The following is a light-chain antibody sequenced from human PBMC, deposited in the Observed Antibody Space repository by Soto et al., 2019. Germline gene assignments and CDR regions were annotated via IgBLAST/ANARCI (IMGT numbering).Light chain of an antibody. CDR2: EVR. CDR3: SSYTSKSSGTLFV. V-gene: IGLV2-14*01. Sequence: QSVLTQPASVSGSPGQSITISCAGTMRDVGAYNLVSWYQQHPGRAPQLIIYEVRNRPSGISFRFSGSKSGNTASLTISGLQAEDEADYYCSSYTSKSSGTLFVFGTGTKVTVL. J-gene: IGLJ1*01. CDR1: MRDVGAYNL.